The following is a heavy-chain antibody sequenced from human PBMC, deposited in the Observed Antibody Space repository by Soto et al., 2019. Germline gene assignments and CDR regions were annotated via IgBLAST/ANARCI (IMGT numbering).Heavy chain of an antibody. CDR2: IKSDGSST. CDR3: RRGVGARELYFEY. J-gene: IGHJ4*02. V-gene: IGHV3-74*01. Sequence: GGSLRLSCAASGFSFSTYWMHWVRQAPGKGLVWVSRIKSDGSSTSYAASVKGRFTISRDNAKNTLYLQMNSLRVEDTAVYYCRRGVGARELYFEYWGQGTLVNVSS. D-gene: IGHD1-26*01. CDR1: GFSFSTYW.